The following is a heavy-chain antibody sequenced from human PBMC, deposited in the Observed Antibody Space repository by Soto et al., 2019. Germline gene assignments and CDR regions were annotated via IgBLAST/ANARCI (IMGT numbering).Heavy chain of an antibody. CDR1: GFTFSSYA. V-gene: IGHV3-23*01. D-gene: IGHD3-22*01. J-gene: IGHJ4*02. CDR3: AKDSYVSSGYRKASTGFVNPFLPTYSFDY. Sequence: EVQLLESGGGLVQPGGSLRLSCAASGFTFSSYAMSWVRQAPGKGLEWVSAISGSGGSTYYADSVKGRFTISRDNSKNTLYLQMNSLRAEDTAVYYCAKDSYVSSGYRKASTGFVNPFLPTYSFDYWGQGTLVTVSS. CDR2: ISGSGGST.